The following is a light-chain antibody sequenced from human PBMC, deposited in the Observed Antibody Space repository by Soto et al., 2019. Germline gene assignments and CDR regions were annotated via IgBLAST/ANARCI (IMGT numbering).Light chain of an antibody. CDR2: EIN. V-gene: IGLV2-8*01. CDR1: SSDVGAYDY. CDR3: CSLTTSHTYV. Sequence: QSVLTQPPSASGSPGQSVTISCTGTSSDVGAYDYVSWYQQHPGKAPKLMIYEINKRPSGVPDRYSGYKSGNSAYLTISGLQADDEADYYCCSLTTSHTYVFGSGTKVTVL. J-gene: IGLJ1*01.